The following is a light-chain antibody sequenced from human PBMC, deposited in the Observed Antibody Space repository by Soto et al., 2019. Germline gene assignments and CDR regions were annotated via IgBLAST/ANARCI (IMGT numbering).Light chain of an antibody. V-gene: IGKV1-39*01. J-gene: IGKJ4*01. CDR2: LAS. CDR3: QQSFSNPRT. CDR1: QKIHNF. Sequence: DIQMTQSPSSLSASLGDRVTVTCRASQKIHNFVSWYQQKPGQAPKLLIFLASTLESGVPSRFGGSGSGTDFTLTISSLQPEDFATYYCQQSFSNPRTFGGGTRWIS.